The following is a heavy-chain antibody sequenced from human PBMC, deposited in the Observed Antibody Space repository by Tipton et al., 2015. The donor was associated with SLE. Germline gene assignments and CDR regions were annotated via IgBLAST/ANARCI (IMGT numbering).Heavy chain of an antibody. CDR3: ARESRYSSNWLNAFDV. D-gene: IGHD6-13*01. Sequence: TLSLTCAVSDYSISSGYYWGWLRRPPGRGLGWIGNIYHSGITHYNPSLKSRVTISLDTSKNQFSLKVDSVTAADTAVYFCARESRYSSNWLNAFDVWGQGTMVTVSS. V-gene: IGHV4-38-2*02. CDR2: IYHSGIT. CDR1: DYSISSGYY. J-gene: IGHJ3*01.